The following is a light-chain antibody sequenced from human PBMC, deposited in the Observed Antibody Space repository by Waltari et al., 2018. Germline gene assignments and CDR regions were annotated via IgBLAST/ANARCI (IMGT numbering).Light chain of an antibody. Sequence: EIVLTQSPATLSLSPGERATLSCRASQSVSSYLAWYQQKPGQAPRLLIYDASNRATRIPARFSGSGPGTDFTLTISSLEPEDFAVYYCQQRSNWLTFGGGTKVEIK. V-gene: IGKV3D-11*02. CDR2: DAS. J-gene: IGKJ4*01. CDR1: QSVSSY. CDR3: QQRSNWLT.